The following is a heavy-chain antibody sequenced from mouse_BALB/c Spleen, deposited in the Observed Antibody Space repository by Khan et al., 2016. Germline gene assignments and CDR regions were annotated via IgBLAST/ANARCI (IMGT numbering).Heavy chain of an antibody. CDR3: ASYGNCVGYFDY. CDR2: INTETGEP. D-gene: IGHD2-10*02. V-gene: IGHV9-2-1*01. CDR1: GYTFTDYS. J-gene: IGHJ2*01. Sequence: QIQLVQSGPELKKPGETVKISCKASGYTFTDYSMHWVKQAPGKGLKWMGWINTETGEPTYADDFKGRFAFSLETSASTAYLQINNLKNEDTATYFGASYGNCVGYFDYWGQGTTLTVSS.